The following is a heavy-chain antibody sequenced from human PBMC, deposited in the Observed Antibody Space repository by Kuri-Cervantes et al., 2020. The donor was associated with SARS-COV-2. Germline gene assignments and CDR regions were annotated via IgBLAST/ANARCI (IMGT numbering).Heavy chain of an antibody. V-gene: IGHV5-10-1*01. J-gene: IGHJ4*02. CDR2: IDPSDSYT. D-gene: IGHD4-17*01. Sequence: KVSCKGSGYSFTSYWISWVRQMPGKGLEWMGRIDPSDSYTNYSPSFQGHVTISADKSISTAYPQWSSLEASDTAMYYCARQKGTTVTVLDYWGQGTRVTVSS. CDR3: ARQKGTTVTVLDY. CDR1: GYSFTSYW.